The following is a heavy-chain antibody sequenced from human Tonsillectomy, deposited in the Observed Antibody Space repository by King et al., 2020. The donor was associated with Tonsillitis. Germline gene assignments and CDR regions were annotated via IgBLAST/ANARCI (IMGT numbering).Heavy chain of an antibody. J-gene: IGHJ4*02. Sequence: QLVQSGAEVKKPGASVKVSCKASGYTFTNYVITWVRQAPGQGLEWMGWISPYNGNTNYAQKFQGRVTMTTDTSTSTAYMDLRSLRSDDTAVYYCARGQRNYYDSSGYPVDYWGQGTLVTVSS. CDR2: ISPYNGNT. D-gene: IGHD3-22*01. V-gene: IGHV1-18*04. CDR3: ARGQRNYYDSSGYPVDY. CDR1: GYTFTNYV.